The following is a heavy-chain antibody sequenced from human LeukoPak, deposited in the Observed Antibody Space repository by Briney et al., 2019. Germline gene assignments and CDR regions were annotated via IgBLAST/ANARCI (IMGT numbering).Heavy chain of an antibody. CDR3: ARGVGYCSGGSCYAHADYFDY. CDR1: GGSFSGYY. CDR2: INHSGGT. J-gene: IGHJ4*02. Sequence: SETLSLTCAVYGGSFSGYYWSWIRQPPGKGLEWIGEINHSGGTNYNPSLKSRVTISVDTSKNQFSLKLSSVTAADTAVYYCARGVGYCSGGSCYAHADYFDYWGQGTLVTVSS. V-gene: IGHV4-34*01. D-gene: IGHD2-15*01.